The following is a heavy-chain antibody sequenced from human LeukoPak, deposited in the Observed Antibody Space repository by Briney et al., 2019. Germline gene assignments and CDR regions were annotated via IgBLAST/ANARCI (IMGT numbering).Heavy chain of an antibody. CDR3: AKHRAARTAPDAFDI. CDR1: GFTFSTYA. CDR2: ISSTGGAT. D-gene: IGHD6-25*01. V-gene: IGHV3-23*01. J-gene: IGHJ3*02. Sequence: GGSLRLSCGASGFTFSTYAMSWVRQAPGKGLEWVSSISSTGGATHYADSVKGRFSISRDNSENTLYFQMNSLRAEDTAVYFCAKHRAARTAPDAFDIWGQGTTVTVS.